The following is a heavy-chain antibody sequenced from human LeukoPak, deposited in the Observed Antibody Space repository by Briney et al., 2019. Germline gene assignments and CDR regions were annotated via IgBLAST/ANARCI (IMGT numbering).Heavy chain of an antibody. D-gene: IGHD3-3*01. CDR3: ASGFLDDFWSGHF. V-gene: IGHV3-7*01. CDR1: GFSFRTHW. Sequence: GGSLRLSCAASGFSFRTHWMSWVRLAPGKGPEWVANIKYDGSEKYYVDSVKGRFTISRDNAKTSLYLHMNSLRAEDTAVYYCASGFLDDFWSGHFWGQGTLVTVSS. CDR2: IKYDGSEK. J-gene: IGHJ4*02.